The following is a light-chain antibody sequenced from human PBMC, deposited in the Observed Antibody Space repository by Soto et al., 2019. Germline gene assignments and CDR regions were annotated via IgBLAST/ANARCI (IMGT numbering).Light chain of an antibody. CDR1: QSISSW. V-gene: IGKV1-5*01. J-gene: IGKJ4*01. CDR3: QQYDNYKPLT. Sequence: DIRMSQSPSTLSGSVGDRVSITCRASQSISSWLAWYQQKPGKAPKLLIFDASSLESGTPSRFSGRRSGTQFTLTIDGLQPDDFATYYCQQYDNYKPLTFGGGTTVDIK. CDR2: DAS.